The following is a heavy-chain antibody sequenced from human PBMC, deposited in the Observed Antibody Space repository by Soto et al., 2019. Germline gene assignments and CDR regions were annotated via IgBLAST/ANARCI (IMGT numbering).Heavy chain of an antibody. CDR1: GGSISSYY. V-gene: IGHV4-59*01. D-gene: IGHD3-10*02. Sequence: QVQLQESGPGLVKPSETLSLTCTVSGGSISSYYWSWIRQPPGKGLEWIGFIFYSGSTSYNPSLKRRVTLSIDTSDYQFSLKLNSVTAADTAVYYCASMIGDPVLSFDSWGQGTVVAVSS. J-gene: IGHJ5*01. CDR3: ASMIGDPVLSFDS. CDR2: IFYSGST.